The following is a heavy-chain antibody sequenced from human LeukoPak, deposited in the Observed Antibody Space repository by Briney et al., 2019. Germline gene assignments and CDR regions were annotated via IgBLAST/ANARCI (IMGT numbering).Heavy chain of an antibody. J-gene: IGHJ4*02. CDR1: GLTFSSYN. V-gene: IGHV3-48*02. CDR2: ISSSRSTI. CDR3: ARDPGHSSRWYPSGLDY. D-gene: IGHD6-19*01. Sequence: GGSLRLSCAASGLTFSSYNMNWVRQAPGNGLEWVSYISSSRSTIYYADSVKGRFTISRDNAKNSLYLQMNSLRDEDTAVYFCARDPGHSSRWYPSGLDYWGQGTLVTVSS.